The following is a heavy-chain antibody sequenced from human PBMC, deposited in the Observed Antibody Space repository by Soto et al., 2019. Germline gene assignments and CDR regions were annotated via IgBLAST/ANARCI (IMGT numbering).Heavy chain of an antibody. CDR2: IIPIFGTA. CDR1: GGTFSSYA. J-gene: IGHJ6*02. V-gene: IGHV1-69*13. CDR3: ARQPITIFGVVITSYGMDV. Sequence: SVKVSCKASGGTFSSYAISWVRQAPGQGLEWMGGIIPIFGTANYAQKFQGRVTITADESTSTAYMELSSLRSEDTAVYYCARQPITIFGVVITSYGMDVRGQGITVTVAS. D-gene: IGHD3-3*01.